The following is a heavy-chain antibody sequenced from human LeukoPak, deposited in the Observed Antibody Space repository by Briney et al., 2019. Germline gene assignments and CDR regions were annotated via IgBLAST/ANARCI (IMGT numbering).Heavy chain of an antibody. CDR2: IYHSGST. Sequence: SQTLSLTCTVSGGSISSGGYYWSWIRQPPGKGLEWIGYIYHSGSTYYNPSLKSRVSISVDRSKNQFSLKLSSVTAADTAVYLCRASDDAFDIWGQGTMVTVSS. J-gene: IGHJ3*02. CDR1: GGSISSGGYY. V-gene: IGHV4-30-2*01. CDR3: RASDDAFDI.